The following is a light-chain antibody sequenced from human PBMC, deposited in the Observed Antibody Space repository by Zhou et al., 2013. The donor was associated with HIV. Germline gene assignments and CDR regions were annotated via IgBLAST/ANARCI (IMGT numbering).Light chain of an antibody. Sequence: DIQMTQSPSSLSASVGDSVTLTCRASQTINNLLNWYQQKPGKAPKLLIYAASTLESGVPPRFSGSGSGTDFTLTITSLQPEDFATYFCQQSYSTVYTFGPGTKVDIK. CDR1: QTINNL. V-gene: IGKV1-39*01. CDR2: AAS. CDR3: QQSYSTVYT. J-gene: IGKJ3*01.